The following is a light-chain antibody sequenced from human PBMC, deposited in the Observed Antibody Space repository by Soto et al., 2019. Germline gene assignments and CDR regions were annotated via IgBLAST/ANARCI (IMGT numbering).Light chain of an antibody. J-gene: IGKJ2*01. CDR1: QSVSSN. V-gene: IGKV3-15*01. CDR2: GAS. CDR3: QQYNNWPLYT. Sequence: EIVMTQSPATLSVSPGERATLSCRASQSVSSNLAWYQQKPGQAPRLLIYGASTRATGIPARFSGSGSGTEFTLTISSLQSEDFAGYYCQQYNNWPLYTLGQGTKLEIK.